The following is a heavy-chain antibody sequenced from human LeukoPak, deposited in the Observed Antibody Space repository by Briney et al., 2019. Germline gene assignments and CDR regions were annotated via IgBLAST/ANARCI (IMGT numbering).Heavy chain of an antibody. D-gene: IGHD6-13*01. CDR3: AILGIAAAENYFDY. CDR2: ISAYNGNT. CDR1: GYTFTSYG. V-gene: IGHV1-18*04. J-gene: IGHJ4*02. Sequence: GASVKVSCKASGYTFTSYGISWVRQAPGQGLEWMGWISAYNGNTNYAQKLQGRVTMTTDTSTSTAYMELRSLRSDDTAVYYCAILGIAAAENYFDYWGQGTLVTVSS.